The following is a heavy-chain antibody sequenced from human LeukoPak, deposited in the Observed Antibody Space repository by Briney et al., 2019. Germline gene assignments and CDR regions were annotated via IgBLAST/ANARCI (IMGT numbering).Heavy chain of an antibody. D-gene: IGHD5-18*01. J-gene: IGHJ4*02. CDR2: IDRSSTYI. CDR1: GFTFSSYW. V-gene: IGHV3-21*01. Sequence: GGSLRLSCAASGFTFSSYWMSWVRQAPGKGLEWVASIDRSSTYIYYADLLKGRFTISRDNAKNSLYLQMNSLRAEDTAVYYCARDYTAMAHFDFWGQGTLVTVTS. CDR3: ARDYTAMAHFDF.